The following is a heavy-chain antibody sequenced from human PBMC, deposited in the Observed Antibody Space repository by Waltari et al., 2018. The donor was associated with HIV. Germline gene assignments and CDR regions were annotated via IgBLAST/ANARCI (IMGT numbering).Heavy chain of an antibody. CDR2: IYSGGRT. Sequence: EVQLVESGGGLIQPGGSLRLSCAASGFSVSSNYMSWVRQAPGKGVEWVSVIYSGGRTYYADSVKGRFTISRDNSKNTLYLQMNSLRAEDTAVYYCARGFGCGGDCYYFDYWGQGTLVTVSS. V-gene: IGHV3-53*01. CDR3: ARGFGCGGDCYYFDY. D-gene: IGHD2-21*02. J-gene: IGHJ4*02. CDR1: GFSVSSNY.